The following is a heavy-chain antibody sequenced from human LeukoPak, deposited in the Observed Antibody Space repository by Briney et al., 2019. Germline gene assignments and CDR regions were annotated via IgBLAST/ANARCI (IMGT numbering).Heavy chain of an antibody. CDR3: AKEARFLELGMDV. V-gene: IGHV3-53*01. J-gene: IGHJ6*02. CDR1: GFTVSSNY. D-gene: IGHD3-3*01. Sequence: AGGSLRLSCAASGFTVSSNYMSWVRQAPGKGLEWVSVIYSGGGTYYADSVKGRFSISRDSSENTLYLQMNSLRAEDTAVYYCAKEARFLELGMDVWGQGTTVTVSS. CDR2: IYSGGGT.